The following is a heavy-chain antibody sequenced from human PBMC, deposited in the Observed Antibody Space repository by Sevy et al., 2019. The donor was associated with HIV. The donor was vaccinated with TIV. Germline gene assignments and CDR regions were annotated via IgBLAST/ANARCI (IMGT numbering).Heavy chain of an antibody. CDR2: IFYSGNT. J-gene: IGHJ2*01. Sequence: SETLSLTCTVSGGSIDRNSYHWGWIRQPPGKGLEWIGSIFYSGNTYYNPSLRSRVSISEDASNNQFSLKLSSVTAADTAVYYCARRSKTVDTTTSWHFDLWGRGTLVTVSS. CDR3: ARRSKTVDTTTSWHFDL. D-gene: IGHD5-18*01. V-gene: IGHV4-39*01. CDR1: GGSIDRNSYH.